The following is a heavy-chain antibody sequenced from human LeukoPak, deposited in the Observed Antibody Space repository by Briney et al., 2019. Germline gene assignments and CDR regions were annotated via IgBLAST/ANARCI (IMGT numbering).Heavy chain of an antibody. V-gene: IGHV4-34*01. CDR1: GGSFSGYY. CDR3: ARGRLYDYVWGSYRYYWFDP. J-gene: IGHJ5*02. CDR2: INHSGST. Sequence: PSETLSLTCAVYGGSFSGYYWSWIRQPPGKGLEWIGEINHSGSTNYNPSLKSRVTMSVDTSKNQFSLKLSSVTAADTAVYYCARGRLYDYVWGSYRYYWFDPWGQGTLVTVSS. D-gene: IGHD3-16*02.